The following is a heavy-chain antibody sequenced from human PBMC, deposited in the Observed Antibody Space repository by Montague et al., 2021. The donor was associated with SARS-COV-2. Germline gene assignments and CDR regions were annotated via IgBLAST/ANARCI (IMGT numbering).Heavy chain of an antibody. Sequence: SETLSLTCAVYGGSFSGYYWSWIRQPPGKGLEWIGEINHRGSTYYNPSLKSRVTISEDTSKNQFSLKLSSVTAADTAVYFCARGRQHFNMVIVVMTGGDYYFDSWGQGTLVTVSS. CDR1: GGSFSGYY. CDR3: ARGRQHFNMVIVVMTGGDYYFDS. V-gene: IGHV4-34*01. CDR2: INHRGST. J-gene: IGHJ4*02. D-gene: IGHD2-21*01.